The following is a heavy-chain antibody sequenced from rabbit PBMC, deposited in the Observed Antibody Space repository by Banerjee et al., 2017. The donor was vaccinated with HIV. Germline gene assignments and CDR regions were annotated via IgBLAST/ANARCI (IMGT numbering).Heavy chain of an antibody. Sequence: QEQLVESGGGLVQPEGSLTLTCKASGSDISSNAICWVRQAPGKGLEWIGCINTSSGNTVYASWAKGRFTISKTSSTTVTLQMTSLTAADMATYFCARDLAGVIGWNFNLWGPGTLVTVS. CDR2: INTSSGNT. D-gene: IGHD4-1*01. V-gene: IGHV1S45*01. CDR3: ARDLAGVIGWNFNL. CDR1: GSDISSNA. J-gene: IGHJ4*01.